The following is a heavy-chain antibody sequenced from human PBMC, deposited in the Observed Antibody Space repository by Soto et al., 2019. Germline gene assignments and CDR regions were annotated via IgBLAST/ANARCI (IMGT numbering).Heavy chain of an antibody. D-gene: IGHD6-13*01. CDR1: GFTFSSHA. Sequence: GGSLRLSCTASGFTFSSHAMTWVRQAPGKGLEWVSGLSDSGGSIYYADSVKGRFTIFRDNSMNTLYLQMNTLRAEDAAVYYCAKVSSSWYAGFFDLWGQGTLVTVSS. V-gene: IGHV3-23*01. J-gene: IGHJ4*02. CDR3: AKVSSSWYAGFFDL. CDR2: LSDSGGSI.